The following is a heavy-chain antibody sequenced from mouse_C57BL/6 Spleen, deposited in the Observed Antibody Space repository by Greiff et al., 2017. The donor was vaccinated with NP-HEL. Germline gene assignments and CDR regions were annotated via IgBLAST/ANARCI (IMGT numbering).Heavy chain of an antibody. CDR1: GYTFTSYW. CDR3: AIGRGLYYCDPYYAMDY. V-gene: IGHV1-74*01. CDR2: IHPSDSDT. Sequence: QVQLKESGAELVKPGASVKVSCKASGYTFTSYWMHWVKQRPGQGLEWIGRIHPSDSDTNYNQKFKGKATLTVDKSSSTAYMQLSSLTSEDSAVYYCAIGRGLYYCDPYYAMDYWGKGTSVTVSS. D-gene: IGHD1-1*01. J-gene: IGHJ4*01.